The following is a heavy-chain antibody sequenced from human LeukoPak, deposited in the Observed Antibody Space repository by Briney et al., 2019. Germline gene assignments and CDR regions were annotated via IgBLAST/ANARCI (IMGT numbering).Heavy chain of an antibody. V-gene: IGHV4-31*03. D-gene: IGHD2-2*01. CDR1: GGSISSGGYY. J-gene: IGHJ4*02. CDR3: ARGEYQLPFDY. Sequence: PSETLSLTCTVSGGSISSGGYYWSWIRQHPGKGREWIGYIYYSGSTYYNPSLKSRVTISVDTSKNQFSLKLSSVTAADTAVYYCARGEYQLPFDYWGQGTLVTVSS. CDR2: IYYSGST.